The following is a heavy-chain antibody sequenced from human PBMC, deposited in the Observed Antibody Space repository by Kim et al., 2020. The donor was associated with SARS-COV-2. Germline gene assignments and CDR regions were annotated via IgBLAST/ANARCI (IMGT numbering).Heavy chain of an antibody. CDR1: GGSFSGYY. J-gene: IGHJ5*02. CDR2: INHSGST. D-gene: IGHD3-3*01. Sequence: SETLSLTCAVYGGSFSGYYWSWIRQPPGKGLEWIGEINHSGSTNYNPSLKSRVTISVDTSKNQFSLKLSSVTAADTAVYYCAREGEGFLEWLLYRYWGWFDPWGQGTLVTVSS. CDR3: AREGEGFLEWLLYRYWGWFDP. V-gene: IGHV4-34*01.